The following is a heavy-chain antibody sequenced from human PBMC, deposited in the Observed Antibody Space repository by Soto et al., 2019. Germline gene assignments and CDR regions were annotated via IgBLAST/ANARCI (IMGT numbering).Heavy chain of an antibody. J-gene: IGHJ5*02. V-gene: IGHV4-30-2*01. CDR2: IYHSGST. D-gene: IGHD4-17*01. Sequence: PSETLSLTCAVSGGSISSGGYSWSWIRQPPGKGLEWIGYIYHSGSTYYNPSLKSRVTISVDRSKNQFSLKLSSVTAADTAVYYCARVIRPTVTTFWFDPWGQGTLVTVSS. CDR1: GGSISSGGYS. CDR3: ARVIRPTVTTFWFDP.